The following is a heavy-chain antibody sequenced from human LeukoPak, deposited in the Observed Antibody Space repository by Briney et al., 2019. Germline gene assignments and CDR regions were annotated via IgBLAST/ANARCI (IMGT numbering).Heavy chain of an antibody. Sequence: SVTVSCKASGGTFSSYTISWVRQAPGQGLEGMGRIIPILGIANYAQKFQGRVTITADKSTSTAYMELSSLRSEDTAVYYCARTRDYGNWYFDLWGRGTLVTVSS. D-gene: IGHD4-17*01. J-gene: IGHJ2*01. CDR1: GGTFSSYT. CDR2: IIPILGIA. V-gene: IGHV1-69*02. CDR3: ARTRDYGNWYFDL.